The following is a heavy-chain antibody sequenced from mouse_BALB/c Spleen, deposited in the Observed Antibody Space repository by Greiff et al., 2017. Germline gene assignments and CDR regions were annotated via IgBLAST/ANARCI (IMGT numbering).Heavy chain of an antibody. Sequence: VQLQQPGAELVKPGAPVKLSCKASGYTFTSYWMNWVKQRPGRGLEWIGRIDPSDSETHYNQKFKDKATLTVDKSSSTAYIQLSSLTSEDSAVYYCARWGLRQGFDYWGQGTTLTVSS. D-gene: IGHD2-2*01. CDR2: IDPSDSET. V-gene: IGHV1-69*02. J-gene: IGHJ2*01. CDR1: GYTFTSYW. CDR3: ARWGLRQGFDY.